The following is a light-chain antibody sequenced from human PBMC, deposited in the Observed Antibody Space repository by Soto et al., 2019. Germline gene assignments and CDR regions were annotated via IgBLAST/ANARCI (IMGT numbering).Light chain of an antibody. CDR2: GAS. CDR3: QQRSNWPS. V-gene: IGKV3D-20*02. CDR1: QSVSSSY. J-gene: IGKJ1*01. Sequence: EIVLTQSPGTLSLSPGERATLSCRASQSVSSSYLAWYQQKPGQAPRLLIYGASSRATGIPDRFSGSGSGTDFTLTISSLEPEDIAVYYCQQRSNWPSFGQGTKVDIK.